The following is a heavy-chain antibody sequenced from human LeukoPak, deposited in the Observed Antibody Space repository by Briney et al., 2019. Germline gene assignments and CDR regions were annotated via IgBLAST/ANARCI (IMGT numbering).Heavy chain of an antibody. V-gene: IGHV3-7*01. Sequence: GGSLRLSCRASGFTFSNYWMTWVRQAPGKGLEWVANLKEDGGEENFVDSVKGRFTISRDNAKNTLYMQMNSLRAEDTAVYYCARGSYYYDSSGYILGYWGQGTLVTVSS. CDR3: ARGSYYYDSSGYILGY. D-gene: IGHD3-22*01. CDR2: LKEDGGEE. J-gene: IGHJ4*02. CDR1: GFTFSNYW.